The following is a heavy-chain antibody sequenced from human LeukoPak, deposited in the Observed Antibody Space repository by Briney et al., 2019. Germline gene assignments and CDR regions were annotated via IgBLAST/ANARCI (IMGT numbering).Heavy chain of an antibody. CDR1: GVSISSGGYY. V-gene: IGHV4-30-2*01. J-gene: IGHJ6*03. D-gene: IGHD3-10*01. Sequence: PSQTLSLTCSVSGVSISSGGYYWSWIRQPPGKGLEWIGYIYHSGSTYYNPSLKSRVTISVDRSKNQFSLKLSSVTAADTAVYHCAREGREFDSAGSRYFYYYMDVWGKGTTVTVSS. CDR3: AREGREFDSAGSRYFYYYMDV. CDR2: IYHSGST.